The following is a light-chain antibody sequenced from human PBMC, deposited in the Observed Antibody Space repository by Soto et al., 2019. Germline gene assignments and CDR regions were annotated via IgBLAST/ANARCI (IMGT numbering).Light chain of an antibody. J-gene: IGLJ2*01. CDR3: CSYAGSYTLV. V-gene: IGLV2-11*01. CDR2: DVN. CDR1: SSGVGGYHY. Sequence: SVLAQPRSVSGSPGQSVTLSCTGTSSGVGGYHYVSWYQHHPGKAPKIIIYDVNKRPSGVPDRFSGSKSGNTASLTISGLQTEDEADYYCCSYAGSYTLVFGGGTKVTVL.